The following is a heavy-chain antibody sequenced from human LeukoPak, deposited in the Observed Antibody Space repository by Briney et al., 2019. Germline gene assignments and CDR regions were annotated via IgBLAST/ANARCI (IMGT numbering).Heavy chain of an antibody. CDR3: ARDFPGKPSGTHYYYGMDV. Sequence: PSETLSLTCTVSGGSISSYYWRWIRQPPGKGLEWIGYIYYSGSTNYNPSLKSRVTISVDTSKNQFSLKLSSVTAADTAVYYCARDFPGKPSGTHYYYGMDVWGQGTTVTVSS. D-gene: IGHD1-1*01. J-gene: IGHJ6*02. CDR2: IYYSGST. CDR1: GGSISSYY. V-gene: IGHV4-59*01.